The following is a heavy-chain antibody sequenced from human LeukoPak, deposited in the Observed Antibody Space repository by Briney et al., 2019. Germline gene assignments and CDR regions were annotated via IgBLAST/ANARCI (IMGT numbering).Heavy chain of an antibody. CDR3: ARQTIVLMVYAKPQGFNAFDI. V-gene: IGHV5-51*01. D-gene: IGHD2-8*01. Sequence: GESLKISCKGSGYSFTSYWIGWVRQMPGKGLEWMGIIYPGDSDTRYSPSFQGQVTISADKSISTAYLQWSSLKASDTAMYYCARQTIVLMVYAKPQGFNAFDIWGQGTMVTVSS. CDR1: GYSFTSYW. J-gene: IGHJ3*02. CDR2: IYPGDSDT.